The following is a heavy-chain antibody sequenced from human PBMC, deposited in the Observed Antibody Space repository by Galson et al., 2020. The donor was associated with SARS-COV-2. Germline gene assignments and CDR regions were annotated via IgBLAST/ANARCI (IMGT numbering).Heavy chain of an antibody. V-gene: IGHV3-7*03. CDR1: GFTFSSYW. D-gene: IGHD3-22*01. CDR3: ARVPPPGSCYYSVLFWYFDL. J-gene: IGHJ2*01. CDR2: IKQDGSEK. Sequence: GESLKISCVASGFTFSSYWMSWVRQAPGKGQEWVANIKQDGSEKYYVDSVKGRFTISRDNAKNSLYLQMNSLRAEDTAVYYCARVPPPGSCYYSVLFWYFDLWGRGTLVTVSS.